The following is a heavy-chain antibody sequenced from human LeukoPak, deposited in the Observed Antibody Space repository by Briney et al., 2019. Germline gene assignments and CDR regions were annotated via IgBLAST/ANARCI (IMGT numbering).Heavy chain of an antibody. CDR3: ARVGTGSSWYPNWFFS. V-gene: IGHV1-2*02. D-gene: IGHD6-13*01. Sequence: ASVTVSSTGSVYTLTLSNMPCVCDAPGQGLEWMGWINPNSGGTNYAQKFQGRVTMTRDTSISTAYMELSRLRSDDTAAYSCARVGTGSSWYPNWFFSCVEGSLVTVSS. J-gene: IGHJ5*01. CDR1: VYTLTLSN. CDR2: INPNSGGT.